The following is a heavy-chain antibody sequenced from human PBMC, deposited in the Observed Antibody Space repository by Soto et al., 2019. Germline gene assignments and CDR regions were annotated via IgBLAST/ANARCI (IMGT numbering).Heavy chain of an antibody. CDR1: GFTFSSYP. CDR3: EKNSAATIRVGYDY. Sequence: EVQLLESGGGLAQPGGSLRLSCAASGFTFSSYPMSWVRQAPGQGLEWVAGIVASGGITYYADSVKCRFTISRDNSTNTQYLQMNSLRAEDTDVDYFEKNSAATIRVGYDYCGQGTLVTVSS. V-gene: IGHV3-23*01. D-gene: IGHD5-12*01. J-gene: IGHJ4*02. CDR2: IVASGGIT.